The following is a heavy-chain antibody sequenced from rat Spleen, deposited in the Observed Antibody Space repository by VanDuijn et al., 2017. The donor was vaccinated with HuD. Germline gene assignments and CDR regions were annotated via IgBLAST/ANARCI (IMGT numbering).Heavy chain of an antibody. J-gene: IGHJ2*01. D-gene: IGHD1-12*02. CDR3: TTDTFYDGSYYPGGFDY. CDR1: GFTFSSFA. Sequence: EVQLVESGGGLVQPGNSLKLSCAASGFTFSSFAMAWVRQAPGKGLEWVASITNTGGSIYYPDSVRGRFTISRDNAKSTLYLQMNSLRSEDTATYYCTTDTFYDGSYYPGGFDYWGQGVMVTVSS. CDR2: ITNTGGSI. V-gene: IGHV5-46*01.